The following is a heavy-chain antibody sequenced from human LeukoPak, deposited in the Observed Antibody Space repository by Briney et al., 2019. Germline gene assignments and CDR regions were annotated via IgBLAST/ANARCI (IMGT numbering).Heavy chain of an antibody. Sequence: SETLSLTCTVSGGSISSYSWSWIRQPPGKGLEWIGYIYYSGSTNYNPSLKSRVTISVDTSKNQFSLKLSSVTAADTAVYYCATGVGYCTNGVCPWGQGTLVTVSS. J-gene: IGHJ5*02. V-gene: IGHV4-59*08. CDR2: IYYSGST. CDR3: ATGVGYCTNGVCP. CDR1: GGSISSYS. D-gene: IGHD2-8*01.